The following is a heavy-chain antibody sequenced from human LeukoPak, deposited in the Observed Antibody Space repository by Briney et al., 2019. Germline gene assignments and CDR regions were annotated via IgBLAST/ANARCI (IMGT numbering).Heavy chain of an antibody. CDR1: GGSISSYY. D-gene: IGHD3-10*01. CDR3: ARSGLLWFGESPSDY. CDR2: IYYSGST. V-gene: IGHV4-59*01. Sequence: SETLSLTCTVSGGSISSYYWSWIRQPPGKGLEWIGYIYYSGSTNYNPSLKSRVTISVDTSKNQFSLKLSSVAAADTAVYYCARSGLLWFGESPSDYWGQGTLVTVSS. J-gene: IGHJ4*02.